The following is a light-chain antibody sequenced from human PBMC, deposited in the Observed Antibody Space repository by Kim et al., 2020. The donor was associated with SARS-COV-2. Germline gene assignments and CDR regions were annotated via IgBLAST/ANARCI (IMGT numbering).Light chain of an antibody. V-gene: IGKV1-39*01. CDR3: QHSYSTPIT. CDR2: AAS. Sequence: ASLGDSVTSTCRASQSTSIYLNWYQQKPGRAPKLLIYAASSLQSGVPSRFSGSVSGPDFPLTISSLQPEYFATYYCQHSYSTPITLGQGTRLEIK. CDR1: QSTSIY. J-gene: IGKJ5*01.